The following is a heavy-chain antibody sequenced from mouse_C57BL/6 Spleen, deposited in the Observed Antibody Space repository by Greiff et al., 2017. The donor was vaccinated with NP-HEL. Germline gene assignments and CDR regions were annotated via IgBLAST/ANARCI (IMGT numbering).Heavy chain of an antibody. CDR1: GYTFTDYY. V-gene: IGHV1-76*01. CDR3: AHSNYEDFDY. CDR2: IYPGSGNT. D-gene: IGHD2-5*01. J-gene: IGHJ2*01. Sequence: VQLQQSGAELVRPGASVKLSCKASGYTFTDYYINWVKQRPGQGLEWIARIYPGSGNTYYNEKFKGKATLTAEKSSSTAYMQLSSLTSEDSAVYYCAHSNYEDFDYWGQGTTLTVAS.